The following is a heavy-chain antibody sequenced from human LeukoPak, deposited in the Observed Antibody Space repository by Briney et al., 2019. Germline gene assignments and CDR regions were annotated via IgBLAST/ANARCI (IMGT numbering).Heavy chain of an antibody. V-gene: IGHV4-30-2*01. Sequence: SETLSLTCTVSGGSISSGGYYWSWIRQPPGKGLEWIRYIYHSGSTYYNPSLKSRVTISVDRSKNQFSLKLSSVTAADTAVYYCATQTKYDILTAAFDYWGQGTLVTVSS. CDR1: GGSISSGGYY. D-gene: IGHD3-9*01. CDR2: IYHSGST. J-gene: IGHJ4*02. CDR3: ATQTKYDILTAAFDY.